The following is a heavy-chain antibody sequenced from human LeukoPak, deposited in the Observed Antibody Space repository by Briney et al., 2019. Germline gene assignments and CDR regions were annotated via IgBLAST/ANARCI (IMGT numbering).Heavy chain of an antibody. CDR1: VYTFTGYY. CDR2: INPNSGGT. CDR3: ARDQGQQVCPSFDY. J-gene: IGHJ4*02. Sequence: ASVKVSCKASVYTFTGYYMHWVRQAPGQGLEWMGWINPNSGGTNYAQKFQGRVTMTRDTSISTAYMELRSLRSDDTAVYYCARDQGQQVCPSFDYWGQGTLVTVSS. V-gene: IGHV1-2*02. D-gene: IGHD6-13*01.